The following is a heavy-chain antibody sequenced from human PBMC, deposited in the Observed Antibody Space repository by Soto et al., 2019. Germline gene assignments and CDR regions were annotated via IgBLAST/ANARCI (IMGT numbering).Heavy chain of an antibody. D-gene: IGHD3-9*01. CDR1: GFTFSDYY. V-gene: IGHV3-11*01. CDR3: AKDLEYDILTGYYHDAFDI. J-gene: IGHJ3*02. CDR2: ISSSGGST. Sequence: QVQLVESGGGLVKPGGSLRLSCAASGFTFSDYYMSWIRQAPGKGLEWVSYISSSGGSTYYADSVKGRFTISRDNSKNTLYLQMNSLRAEDTAVYYCAKDLEYDILTGYYHDAFDIWGQGTMVTVSS.